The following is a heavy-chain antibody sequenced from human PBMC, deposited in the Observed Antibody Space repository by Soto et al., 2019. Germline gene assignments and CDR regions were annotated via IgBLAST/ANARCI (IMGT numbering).Heavy chain of an antibody. J-gene: IGHJ4*02. CDR3: ARDQTVSGPSTLDS. CDR2: ISSDGSDV. Sequence: EVQLVESGGGLVQPGGSLRVSCAASGFTLSSYWMHWVRQAPGKGLVWVARISSDGSDVLHADSVKGRFTVSRDNAKNTLYLQMNSLRAEDTAVYYCARDQTVSGPSTLDSWGQGTLVAVSS. CDR1: GFTLSSYW. V-gene: IGHV3-74*01. D-gene: IGHD4-4*01.